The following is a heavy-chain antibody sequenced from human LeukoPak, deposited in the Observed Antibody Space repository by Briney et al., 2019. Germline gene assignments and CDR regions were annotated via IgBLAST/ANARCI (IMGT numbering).Heavy chain of an antibody. CDR3: ARARGIAVAGTGYYYGMDV. Sequence: ASVKVSCKVSGYTLTELSMHWVRQAPGKGLEWMGGFDPEDGETIYAQKFQGRVTMTEDTSTDTAYMELSSLRSEDTAVYYCARARGIAVAGTGYYYGMDVWGQGTTVTVSS. J-gene: IGHJ6*02. CDR1: GYTLTELS. V-gene: IGHV1-24*01. D-gene: IGHD6-19*01. CDR2: FDPEDGET.